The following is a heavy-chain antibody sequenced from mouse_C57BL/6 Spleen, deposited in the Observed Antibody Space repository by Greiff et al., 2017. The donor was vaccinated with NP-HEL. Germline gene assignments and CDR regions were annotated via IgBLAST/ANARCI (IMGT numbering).Heavy chain of an antibody. D-gene: IGHD2-1*01. V-gene: IGHV1-80*01. J-gene: IGHJ4*01. Sequence: QVQLKQSGAELVKPGASVKISCKASGYAFSSYWMNWVKQRPGKGLEWIGQIYPGDGDTNYNGKFKGKATLTADKSSSTAYMQLSSLTSEDSAVYFCARFYGNYAMDYWGQGTSVTVSS. CDR3: ARFYGNYAMDY. CDR2: IYPGDGDT. CDR1: GYAFSSYW.